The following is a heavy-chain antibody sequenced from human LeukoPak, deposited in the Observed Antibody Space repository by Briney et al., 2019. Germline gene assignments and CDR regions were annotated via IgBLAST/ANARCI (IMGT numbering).Heavy chain of an antibody. CDR3: AKDLDYGGNSPFDY. CDR2: ISYDGGNK. D-gene: IGHD4-23*01. J-gene: IGHJ4*02. V-gene: IGHV3-30*18. CDR1: RFTFNNYG. Sequence: GGSPRLSCAASRFTFNNYGMHWVRQAPGKGLEWVAVISYDGGNKYYADSVKGRFTISRDNSKNTLYLQMNSLRAEDTAVYHCAKDLDYGGNSPFDYWGQGTLVTVSS.